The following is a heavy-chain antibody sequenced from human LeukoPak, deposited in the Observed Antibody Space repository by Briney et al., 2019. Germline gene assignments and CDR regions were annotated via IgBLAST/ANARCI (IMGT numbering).Heavy chain of an antibody. CDR1: GGSISSYY. D-gene: IGHD6-19*01. CDR2: IYYSGST. J-gene: IGHJ4*02. Sequence: SETLSLTCTVSGGSISSYYWSWIRQPPGKGLEWIGNIYYSGSTNYNPSLKSRVTISVDTSKNQFSLKLYSVTAADTAVYYCARGGYSTGWSFFDYWGQGPLVTVSS. V-gene: IGHV4-59*12. CDR3: ARGGYSTGWSFFDY.